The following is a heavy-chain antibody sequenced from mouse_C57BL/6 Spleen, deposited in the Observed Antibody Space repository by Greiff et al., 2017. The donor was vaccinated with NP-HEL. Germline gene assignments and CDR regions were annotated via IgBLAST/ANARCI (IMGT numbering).Heavy chain of an antibody. V-gene: IGHV1-26*01. CDR3: ARDDYDGFAY. D-gene: IGHD2-4*01. J-gene: IGHJ3*01. Sequence: EVQLQQSGPELVKPGASVKISCKASGYTFTDYYMNWVKQSHGKSLEWIGDINPNNGGTSYNQKFKGKATLTVDKSSSTAYMELRSLASGDSAVYYCARDDYDGFAYWGQGTLFTVSA. CDR2: INPNNGGT. CDR1: GYTFTDYY.